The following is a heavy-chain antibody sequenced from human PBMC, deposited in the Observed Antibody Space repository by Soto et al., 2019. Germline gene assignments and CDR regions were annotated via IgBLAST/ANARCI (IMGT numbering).Heavy chain of an antibody. D-gene: IGHD3-10*01. V-gene: IGHV3-30*04. Sequence: QVQLVESGGGVVQSGRSLRLSCAASGFTFNSYPMHWVRQAPVKGLEWVAVISYDGKNKYYADSVKGRFTISRDNSQNALYLQMNSLRAEDTAVYDCARDGTDYRRSDYFDSWGQGTLVTVSS. CDR2: ISYDGKNK. CDR3: ARDGTDYRRSDYFDS. J-gene: IGHJ4*02. CDR1: GFTFNSYP.